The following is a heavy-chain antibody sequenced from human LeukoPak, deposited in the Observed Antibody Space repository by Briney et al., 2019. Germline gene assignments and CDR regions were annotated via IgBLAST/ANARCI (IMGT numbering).Heavy chain of an antibody. CDR1: GFTFSNYA. D-gene: IGHD4-17*01. V-gene: IGHV3-23*01. Sequence: GGSLRLSCAASGFTFSNYAMNWVRQAPGKGLEWVSVISGSGRTTDSADSVKGRFTISRDNSKNTLYLQMNSLRAEDTAVYYCARDPYPYGALDYWGQGTLVTVSS. J-gene: IGHJ4*02. CDR3: ARDPYPYGALDY. CDR2: ISGSGRTT.